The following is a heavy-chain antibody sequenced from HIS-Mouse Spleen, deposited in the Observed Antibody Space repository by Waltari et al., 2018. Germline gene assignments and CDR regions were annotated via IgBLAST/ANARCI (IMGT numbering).Heavy chain of an antibody. D-gene: IGHD6-13*01. J-gene: IGHJ2*01. CDR3: AREIPYSSSWYDWYFDL. Sequence: QLQLQESGPGLVKPSETLSLTCTVSGGSISSSSYYWGWIRQPPGKGLGWIGIIYYSGRTYCDPSRKSRATISVDTSKNQFSLKLSSVTAADTAVYYCAREIPYSSSWYDWYFDLWGRGTLVTVSS. V-gene: IGHV4-39*07. CDR2: IYYSGRT. CDR1: GGSISSSSYY.